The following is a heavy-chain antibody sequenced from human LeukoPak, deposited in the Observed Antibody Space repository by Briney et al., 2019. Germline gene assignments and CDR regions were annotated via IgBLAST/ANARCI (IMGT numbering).Heavy chain of an antibody. Sequence: GGSLRLSCAASGFTFSSYGIHGVRQAPGKGLEWVAVIWYDGSNKYYADSVKGRFTISRDNSKNALYLQMNSLRAGDTAVYYCARGPGSGYYLTAFDIWGQGTMVTVSS. CDR1: GFTFSSYG. V-gene: IGHV3-33*01. J-gene: IGHJ3*02. D-gene: IGHD3-22*01. CDR3: ARGPGSGYYLTAFDI. CDR2: IWYDGSNK.